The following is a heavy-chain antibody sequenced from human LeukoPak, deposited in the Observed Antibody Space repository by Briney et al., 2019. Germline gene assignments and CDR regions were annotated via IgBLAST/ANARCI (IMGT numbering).Heavy chain of an antibody. J-gene: IGHJ4*02. Sequence: PSVTVSLTCGVSGGSISSTNWWSWVRQPPGQGLEWIGEISRTGETNYNPSLNGRVTMSLDESRKQLSLDLTSVTAADTAIYYCSRESGAFRPFGYWGQGTL. D-gene: IGHD1-26*01. CDR1: GGSISSTNW. V-gene: IGHV4-4*02. CDR3: SRESGAFRPFGY. CDR2: ISRTGET.